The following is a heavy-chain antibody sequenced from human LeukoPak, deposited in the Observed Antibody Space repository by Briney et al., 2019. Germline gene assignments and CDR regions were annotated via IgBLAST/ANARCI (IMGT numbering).Heavy chain of an antibody. Sequence: GGSLRLSCAAPGFTFSNYAMRWVRQAPGKGLEWVSSIGGGGSTTYYADSVKGRFTISRANSKNTLYLQMNGLRAEDTAVYYCTNGYCTGGLCHRYFDYWGQGALVTVSS. CDR1: GFTFSNYA. D-gene: IGHD2-8*02. J-gene: IGHJ4*02. CDR3: TNGYCTGGLCHRYFDY. CDR2: IGGGGSTT. V-gene: IGHV3-23*01.